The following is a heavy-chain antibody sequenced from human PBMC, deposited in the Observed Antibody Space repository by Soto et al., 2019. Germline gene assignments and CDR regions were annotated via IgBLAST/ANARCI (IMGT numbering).Heavy chain of an antibody. J-gene: IGHJ4*02. D-gene: IGHD1-1*01. Sequence: GGSLRLSGASSGFTFNNAWMSWVRQPQGKGLEWVGRVKSKTDGGTTDYAAPEKGRLTISRDESTNTLFLQMNSLKTEETAVYYCTSYNRCSFEYWGQGTLVTVSS. V-gene: IGHV3-15*01. CDR1: GFTFNNAW. CDR2: VKSKTDGGTT. CDR3: TSYNRCSFEY.